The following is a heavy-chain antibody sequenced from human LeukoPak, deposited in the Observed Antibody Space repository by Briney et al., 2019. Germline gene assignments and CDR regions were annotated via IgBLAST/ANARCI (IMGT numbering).Heavy chain of an antibody. Sequence: GGSLRLSCSASGFTFSRYAMHWVRQAPGKGLEGVAVIWYDGSNKYYADSVKGRFTISRDNSKNTLYLQMNSLRAEDTAVYYCARVVYDSSGWLDAFDIWGQGTMVTVSS. CDR2: IWYDGSNK. CDR1: GFTFSRYA. V-gene: IGHV3-33*08. D-gene: IGHD3-22*01. CDR3: ARVVYDSSGWLDAFDI. J-gene: IGHJ3*02.